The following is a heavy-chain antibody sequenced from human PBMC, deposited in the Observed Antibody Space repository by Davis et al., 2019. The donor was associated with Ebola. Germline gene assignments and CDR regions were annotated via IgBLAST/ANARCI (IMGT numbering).Heavy chain of an antibody. V-gene: IGHV4-34*01. CDR1: GESFTGYF. CDR2: VHPSGET. D-gene: IGHD4-17*01. J-gene: IGHJ5*02. Sequence: MPGGSLRLSCAIYGESFTGYFWSWIRQAPGRGLEWIGEVHPSGETDHNPSLESRVTISLDTSKNQFSLTIHSVTAADTGVYYCARTSLTSVSAAGLGYNYFDPWGRGTLVTVSS. CDR3: ARTSLTSVSAAGLGYNYFDP.